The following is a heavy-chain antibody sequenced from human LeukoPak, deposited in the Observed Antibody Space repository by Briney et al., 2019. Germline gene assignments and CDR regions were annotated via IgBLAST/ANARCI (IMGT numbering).Heavy chain of an antibody. V-gene: IGHV4-30-4*01. CDR3: ARVGAYYYYGSGSYSNFDY. Sequence: SQTLSLTCTVSGGSISSGDYYWSWIRQPPGKGLEWIGYIYYSGSTYYNPSLKSRVTISVDTSKNQFSLKLSSVTAADTAVYYCARVGAYYYYGSGSYSNFDYWGQGTLVTVSS. J-gene: IGHJ4*02. CDR1: GGSISSGDYY. CDR2: IYYSGST. D-gene: IGHD3-10*01.